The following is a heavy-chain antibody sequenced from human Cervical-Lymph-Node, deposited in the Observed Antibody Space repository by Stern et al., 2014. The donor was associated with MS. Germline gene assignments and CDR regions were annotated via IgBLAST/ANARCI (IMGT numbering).Heavy chain of an antibody. Sequence: EVQLVESGAGLVQPGGSLRLSCAASGFTFSSYWMHWVRQAPGKGLVWVSRIKSDGSTINYADSVKGRFTISRDNAKNTLYLQMNSLRAEDTAVYYCASGGYQPTDYWGQGTLVTVSS. V-gene: IGHV3-74*01. J-gene: IGHJ4*02. CDR2: IKSDGSTI. CDR1: GFTFSSYW. CDR3: ASGGYQPTDY. D-gene: IGHD2-2*01.